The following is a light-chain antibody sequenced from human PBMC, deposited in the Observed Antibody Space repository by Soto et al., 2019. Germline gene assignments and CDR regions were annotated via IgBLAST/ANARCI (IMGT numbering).Light chain of an antibody. CDR3: QQADSYPIT. Sequence: DIQMTQSPSSVSVSVGDRVTITCRASLDINRWLAWYQVRPGKPPKLLIAAAFVLQSGVPSRFSGSGYGTDFALTIDNLQPEDFATYYCQQADSYPITFGQGTRLEI. CDR1: LDINRW. CDR2: AAF. V-gene: IGKV1-12*01. J-gene: IGKJ5*01.